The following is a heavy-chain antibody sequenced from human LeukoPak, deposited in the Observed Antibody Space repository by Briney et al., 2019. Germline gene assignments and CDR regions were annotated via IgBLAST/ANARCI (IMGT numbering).Heavy chain of an antibody. V-gene: IGHV3-7*01. CDR3: ARDISDDFWSGYWFVY. J-gene: IGHJ4*02. D-gene: IGHD3-3*01. CDR1: GFTFSSYW. Sequence: GGSLRLSCATSGFTFSSYWMSWVRQAPGKGLEWVANIKHDGSEKYYVDSVKGRFTISRDNAKNSLYLQMNSLRAEDTAVYYCARDISDDFWSGYWFVYWGQGTLVTVSS. CDR2: IKHDGSEK.